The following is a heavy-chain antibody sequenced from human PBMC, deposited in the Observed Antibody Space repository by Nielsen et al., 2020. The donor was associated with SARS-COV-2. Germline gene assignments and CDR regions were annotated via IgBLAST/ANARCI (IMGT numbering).Heavy chain of an antibody. D-gene: IGHD6-6*01. CDR2: IWYDGSNK. Sequence: SCAASGFTFSSYGMHWVRQAPGKGLEWVAVIWYDGSNKYYADSVKGRFTISRDNSKNTLYLQMNSLRAEDTAVYYCARDNSSSSVDAFDIWGQGTMVTVSS. CDR1: GFTFSSYG. V-gene: IGHV3-33*08. J-gene: IGHJ3*02. CDR3: ARDNSSSSVDAFDI.